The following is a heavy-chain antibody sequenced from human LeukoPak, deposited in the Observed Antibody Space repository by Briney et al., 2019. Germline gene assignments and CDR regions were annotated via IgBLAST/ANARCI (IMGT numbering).Heavy chain of an antibody. V-gene: IGHV3-23*01. CDR3: AKSRSIAMAVACFDY. J-gene: IGHJ4*02. D-gene: IGHD6-19*01. CDR1: GFTFSSYA. CDR2: ISGSGCST. Sequence: PGGSLRLSCAASGFTFSSYAMSWLRQAPGKALEWVSPISGSGCSTYYADSVKRRFTLSRDNSKNTVYLQMNSLRAEDTGVYYCAKSRSIAMAVACFDYWRQGSLVSVCS.